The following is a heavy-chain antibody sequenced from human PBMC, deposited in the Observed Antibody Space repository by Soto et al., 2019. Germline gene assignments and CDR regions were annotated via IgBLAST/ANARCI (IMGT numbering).Heavy chain of an antibody. CDR3: AREVYGTNYLYYFDY. CDR1: GYTFTSYY. J-gene: IGHJ4*02. Sequence: ASVKVSCKAFGYTFTSYYMHWVRHAPGQGLEWMGMINPSGGSTSYARKFQGRVTMTRDTSTSTVYMELSSLRSEDTAVYYCAREVYGTNYLYYFDYWGQGTLVTVSS. D-gene: IGHD2-8*01. V-gene: IGHV1-46*01. CDR2: INPSGGST.